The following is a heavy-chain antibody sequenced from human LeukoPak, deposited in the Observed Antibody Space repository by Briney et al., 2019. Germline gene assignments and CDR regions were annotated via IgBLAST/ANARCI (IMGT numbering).Heavy chain of an antibody. J-gene: IGHJ4*02. CDR1: GFTFSSYA. D-gene: IGHD6-13*01. CDR2: IYSGGST. CDR3: ARAPDSSSWYYFDY. V-gene: IGHV3-53*01. Sequence: QPGGSLRLSCAASGFTFSSYAMSWVRQAPGKGLEWVSVIYSGGSTYYADSVKGRFTISRDNSKNTLYLQMNSLRAEDTAVYYCARAPDSSSWYYFDYWGQGTLVTVSS.